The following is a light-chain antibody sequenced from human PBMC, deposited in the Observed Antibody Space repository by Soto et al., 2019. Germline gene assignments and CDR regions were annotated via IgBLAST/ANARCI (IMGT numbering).Light chain of an antibody. Sequence: QSVLTQPPSVSGAPGHRGTISCTGTNSNIGASHAAQWYHQHPGTTPKLLIYYIKRRPPGVPVRFSGSRSGTSASLAITGLQAEDEADYYCQSYDNDLSVVFGGGTKLTVL. J-gene: IGLJ2*01. CDR3: QSYDNDLSVV. CDR2: YIK. V-gene: IGLV1-40*01. CDR1: NSNIGASHA.